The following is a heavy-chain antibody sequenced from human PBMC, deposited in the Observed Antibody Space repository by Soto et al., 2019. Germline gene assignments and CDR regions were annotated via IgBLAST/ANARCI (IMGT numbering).Heavy chain of an antibody. CDR3: ARDSSAWPNYFDS. CDR1: GFTFSSYA. D-gene: IGHD6-19*01. J-gene: IGHJ4*02. V-gene: IGHV3-23*01. CDR2: ISGRSGDT. Sequence: GGSLRLSCAASGFTFSSYAMSWVRQAPGKGLEWVSAISGRSGDTYHADSVKGRFTISRDNSKNTVDLQMNSLRAEDTAIYYCARDSSAWPNYFDSWGQGILVPVYS.